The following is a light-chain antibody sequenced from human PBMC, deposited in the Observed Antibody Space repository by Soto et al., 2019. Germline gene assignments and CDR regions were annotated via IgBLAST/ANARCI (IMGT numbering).Light chain of an antibody. V-gene: IGKV1-5*01. J-gene: IGKJ2*01. CDR3: QHYNTYSKA. CDR1: QSVSYW. Sequence: DIHLTQSPSTLSTSVGARVTITCRASQSVSYWLAWYQQQPGKAPNLLIYDGSTLASGVPPRFSGGGFGTEFTLNISSLQPDDSAMYYCQHYNTYSKAFGPGNRLEIK. CDR2: DGS.